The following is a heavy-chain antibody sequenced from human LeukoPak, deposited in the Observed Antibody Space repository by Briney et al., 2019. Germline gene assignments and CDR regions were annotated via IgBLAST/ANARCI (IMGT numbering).Heavy chain of an antibody. V-gene: IGHV3-23*01. CDR1: GFTFSSYG. CDR3: AKDTHVSGSYNWFDP. Sequence: GGSLRLSCAASGFTFSSYGMHWVRQAPGKGLEWVSAISDSGGRTYYADSVKGRFTISRDNSKNTLYLQMNSLRAEDTAVYYCAKDTHVSGSYNWFDPWGQGTLVIVSS. J-gene: IGHJ5*02. D-gene: IGHD3-10*01. CDR2: ISDSGGRT.